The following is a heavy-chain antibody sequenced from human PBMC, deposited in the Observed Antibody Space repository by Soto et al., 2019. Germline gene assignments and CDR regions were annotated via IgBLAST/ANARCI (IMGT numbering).Heavy chain of an antibody. CDR3: ATEGDFVVGDI. D-gene: IGHD2-15*01. J-gene: IGHJ3*02. V-gene: IGHV4-31*03. Sequence: PSETLSLTCTVSGGSISSGGYYWSWIRQHPGKGLEWIGYIYYSGSTYYNPSLKGRFTISRDNAKNSLYLLMNSLRAEDTAVYYCATEGDFVVGDIWCQGTMVSVSS. CDR2: IYYSGST. CDR1: GGSISSGGYY.